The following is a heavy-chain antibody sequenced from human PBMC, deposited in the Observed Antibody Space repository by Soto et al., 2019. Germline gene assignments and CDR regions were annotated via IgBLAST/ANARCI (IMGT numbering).Heavy chain of an antibody. V-gene: IGHV1-3*01. CDR2: INAGNGNT. CDR3: ARLQDSSGYYGEYYYGMDV. J-gene: IGHJ6*02. Sequence: ASVKVSCKASGYTFTSYATHWVRQAPGQRLEWMGWINAGNGNTKYSQKFQGRVTITRDTSASTAYMELSSLRSEDTAVYYCARLQDSSGYYGEYYYGMDVWGQGTTVTVSS. D-gene: IGHD3-22*01. CDR1: GYTFTSYA.